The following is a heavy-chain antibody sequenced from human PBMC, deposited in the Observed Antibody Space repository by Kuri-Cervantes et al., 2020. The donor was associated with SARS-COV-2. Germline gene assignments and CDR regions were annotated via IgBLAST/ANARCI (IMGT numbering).Heavy chain of an antibody. CDR1: GYTFTGYF. Sequence: ASVKVSCKASGYTFTGYFMHWVRQAPGQGLEWMGWINHNSGGTNYAQKFQGWVTMTRDTAISTAYMVLSRLRADATAVYYCARWSGSVYFGYWGQGTLVTVSS. D-gene: IGHD3-3*01. V-gene: IGHV1-2*04. CDR3: ARWSGSVYFGY. J-gene: IGHJ4*02. CDR2: INHNSGGT.